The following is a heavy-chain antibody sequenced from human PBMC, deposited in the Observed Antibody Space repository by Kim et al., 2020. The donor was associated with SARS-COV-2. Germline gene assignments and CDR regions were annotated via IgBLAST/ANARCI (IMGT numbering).Heavy chain of an antibody. CDR2: ISGSGGST. Sequence: GGSLRLSCAASGFTFSSYAMSWVRQAPGKGLEWVSAISGSGGSTYYADSVKGRFTISRDNSKNTLYLQMNSLRAEDTAVYYCAKDPYYDFWSGYFFDYWGQGTLVTVSS. D-gene: IGHD3-3*01. CDR1: GFTFSSYA. CDR3: AKDPYYDFWSGYFFDY. V-gene: IGHV3-23*01. J-gene: IGHJ4*02.